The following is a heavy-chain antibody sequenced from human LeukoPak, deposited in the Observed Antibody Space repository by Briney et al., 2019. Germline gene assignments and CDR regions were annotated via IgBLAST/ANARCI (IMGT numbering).Heavy chain of an antibody. CDR1: GFTFSSYW. CDR3: AKEADCSSTSCYTYCFDY. Sequence: GGSLRLSCAASGFTFSSYWMHWVRQAPGKGLVWVSRINSDGSSTSYADSVKGRFTISRDNAKNTLYLQMNSLRAEDTAVYYCAKEADCSSTSCYTYCFDYWGQGTLVTVSS. D-gene: IGHD2-2*01. V-gene: IGHV3-74*01. CDR2: INSDGSST. J-gene: IGHJ4*02.